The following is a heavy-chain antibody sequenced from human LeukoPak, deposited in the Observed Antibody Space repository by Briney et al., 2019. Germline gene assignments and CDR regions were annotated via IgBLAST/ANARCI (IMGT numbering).Heavy chain of an antibody. D-gene: IGHD1-26*01. CDR3: AKIRQGATGFDY. V-gene: IGHV3-23*01. J-gene: IGHJ4*02. CDR2: ISGSGGST. CDR1: GFTFSSYA. Sequence: AGGSLRLSCAASGFTFSSYAMSWVRQAPGKGLEWVPAISGSGGSTYYADSVKGRFTISRDNSKNTLYLQMNSLRAEDTAVYYCAKIRQGATGFDYWGQGTLVTVSS.